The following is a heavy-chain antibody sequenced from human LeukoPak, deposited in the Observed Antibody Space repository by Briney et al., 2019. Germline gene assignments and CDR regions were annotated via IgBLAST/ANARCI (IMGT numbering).Heavy chain of an antibody. CDR2: ISTYNGNT. CDR1: GYTFTSYG. D-gene: IGHD7-27*01. CDR3: ARDYRTGFNY. J-gene: IGHJ4*02. Sequence: ASVTVSCKASGYTFTSYGISWVRQAPGKGLEWLGWISTYNGNTHYAQKLQGRVTMTTDTSTTKAYMELRSLRSDDTAVYYLARDYRTGFNYWGQGTLVTVSS. V-gene: IGHV1-18*01.